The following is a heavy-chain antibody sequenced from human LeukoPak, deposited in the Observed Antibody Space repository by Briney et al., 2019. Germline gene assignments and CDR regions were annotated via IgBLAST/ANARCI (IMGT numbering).Heavy chain of an antibody. J-gene: IGHJ4*02. CDR2: IYSGGST. V-gene: IGHV3-53*01. CDR3: ARAFNGYSYGYSGAYDY. CDR1: GFTVSSNY. D-gene: IGHD5-18*01. Sequence: GGSRRLSCAASGFTVSSNYMSWVRQAPGKGLGWVSVIYSGGSTYYADSVKGRFTISRDNSKNTLYLQMNSLRAEDTAVYYYARAFNGYSYGYSGAYDYWGQGTLVTVSS.